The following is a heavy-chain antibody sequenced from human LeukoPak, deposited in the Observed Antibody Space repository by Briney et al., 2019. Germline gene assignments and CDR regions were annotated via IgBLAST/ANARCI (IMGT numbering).Heavy chain of an antibody. CDR2: IHHSGNT. D-gene: IGHD6-19*01. CDR3: ASGWYRSRFDY. CDR1: GYSISSGDY. V-gene: IGHV4-38-2*02. J-gene: IGHJ4*02. Sequence: SETLSLTCTVSGYSISSGDYWGWIRQSPGKGLECIGSIHHSGNTYYNPSLRSRVTISVDTSKNEFSLKVRSVTAADTAVYYCASGWYRSRFDYWGQGTLVTVSS.